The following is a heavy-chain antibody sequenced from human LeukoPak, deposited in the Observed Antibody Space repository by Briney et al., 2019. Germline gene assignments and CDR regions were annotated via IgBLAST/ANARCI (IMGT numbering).Heavy chain of an antibody. Sequence: GASVNVSCKASGYTFTGYYMHWVRQAPGQGLEWMGWINPNSGGTNYAQKFQGRVTMTRDTSISTAYMELSRLRSDDTAVYYCARVGPVGSSWASPNFDYWGQGTLVTVSS. D-gene: IGHD6-13*01. V-gene: IGHV1-2*02. CDR2: INPNSGGT. CDR1: GYTFTGYY. J-gene: IGHJ4*02. CDR3: ARVGPVGSSWASPNFDY.